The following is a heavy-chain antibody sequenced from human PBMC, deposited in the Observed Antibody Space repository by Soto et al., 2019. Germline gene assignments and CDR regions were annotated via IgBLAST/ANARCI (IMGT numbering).Heavy chain of an antibody. J-gene: IGHJ3*02. CDR2: IYYSGST. V-gene: IGHV4-59*08. CDR3: ARSTWGYAFDI. CDR1: GGYINSHY. D-gene: IGHD3-16*01. Sequence: QVQLQESGPGLVKPSETLSLTCTVSGGYINSHYWPWIRQPPGKGLEWIGYIYYSGSTDYNPSLKSRFTILTDKSKSHFSLRLTSLTAADTAVYYCARSTWGYAFDIWGQGAVVTVSS.